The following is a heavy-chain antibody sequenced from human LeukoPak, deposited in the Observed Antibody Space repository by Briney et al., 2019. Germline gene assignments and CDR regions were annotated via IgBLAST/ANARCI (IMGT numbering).Heavy chain of an antibody. Sequence: GGSLRLSCAASGFTFSSYGMHWVRQAPGKGLEWVAFIRYDGSNKYYADSVKGRFTISRDNSKNTLYLQMNSLRAEDTAVYYCAKEGRGGGDCYYFDYWGQGTLVTVSS. J-gene: IGHJ4*02. CDR1: GFTFSSYG. CDR3: AKEGRGGGDCYYFDY. V-gene: IGHV3-30*02. D-gene: IGHD2-21*01. CDR2: IRYDGSNK.